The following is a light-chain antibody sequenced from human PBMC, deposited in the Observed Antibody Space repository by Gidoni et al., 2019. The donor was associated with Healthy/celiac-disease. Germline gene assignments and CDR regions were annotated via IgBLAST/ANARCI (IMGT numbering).Light chain of an antibody. J-gene: IGLJ2*01. CDR3: QAWDSSIYVV. CDR2: QDN. V-gene: IGLV3-1*01. CDR1: KSGDKY. Sequence: SYELTQPPSVSVSPGQTASITCSGDKSGDKYACWYQQKPGQSPVLVIYQDNKRPSGIPERFSGSNSGNTATLTISGTQAMDEADYYCQAWDSSIYVVFGGGTKLTVL.